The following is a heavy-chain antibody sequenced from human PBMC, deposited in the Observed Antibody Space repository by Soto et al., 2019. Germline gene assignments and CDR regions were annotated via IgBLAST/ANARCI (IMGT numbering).Heavy chain of an antibody. Sequence: ASVKVSCKASGGTFSSYTISWVRQAPGQGLEWMGRIIPILGIANYAQKFQGRVTITADKSTSTAYMELSSLRSEDTAVYYCARGVSNNDFWSGYLFYWGQGTLVTVSS. CDR2: IIPILGIA. CDR3: ARGVSNNDFWSGYLFY. CDR1: GGTFSSYT. J-gene: IGHJ4*02. D-gene: IGHD3-3*01. V-gene: IGHV1-69*02.